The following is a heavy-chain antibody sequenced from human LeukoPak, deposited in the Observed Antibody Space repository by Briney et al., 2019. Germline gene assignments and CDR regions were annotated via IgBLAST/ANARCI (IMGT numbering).Heavy chain of an antibody. J-gene: IGHJ4*02. CDR3: ARDSGIAAGFDY. Sequence: GGSLRLSCAAPGFTFDDYGMSWVRQAPGKGLEWVSGINWNGGSTGYADSVKGRFTISRDNAKNSLYLQMNSLRAEDTALYYCARDSGIAAGFDYWGQGALVTVSS. CDR1: GFTFDDYG. V-gene: IGHV3-20*04. D-gene: IGHD6-13*01. CDR2: INWNGGST.